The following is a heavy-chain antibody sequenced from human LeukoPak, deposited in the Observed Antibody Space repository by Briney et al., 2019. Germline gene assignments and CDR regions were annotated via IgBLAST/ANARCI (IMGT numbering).Heavy chain of an antibody. CDR1: GSTFSSYT. CDR3: ARNLPAADY. CDR2: ISNTGSVI. D-gene: IGHD2-2*01. Sequence: PGGSLRLSCAASGSTFSSYTMNWVRQAPGKGLEWISYISNTGSVIYYADSVKGRFTISRDNAKNSLYLQMNSLRAEDTAVYYCARNLPAADYWGQGTLVTVSS. J-gene: IGHJ4*02. V-gene: IGHV3-48*04.